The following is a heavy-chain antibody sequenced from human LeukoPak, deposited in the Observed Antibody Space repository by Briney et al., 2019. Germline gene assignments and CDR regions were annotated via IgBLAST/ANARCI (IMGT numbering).Heavy chain of an antibody. V-gene: IGHV3-20*04. CDR1: GFTFEDHG. CDR2: INWSGDTT. Sequence: PGGALRLSCAASGFTFEDHGMSWVRQAPGKGLEWVSGINWSGDTTGFADSVQGRFTISRDNAKNSLYLQMSSLRAEDSAVYYCAKRGGYETMAAFDYWGQGTLVTVSS. CDR3: AKRGGYETMAAFDY. D-gene: IGHD3-10*01. J-gene: IGHJ4*02.